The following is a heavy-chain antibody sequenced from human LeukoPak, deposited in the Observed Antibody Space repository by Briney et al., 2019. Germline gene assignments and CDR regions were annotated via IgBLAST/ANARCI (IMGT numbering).Heavy chain of an antibody. J-gene: IGHJ6*03. CDR2: IRYNGNNQ. V-gene: IGHV3-30*02. Sequence: GGSLRLSCATSGFIFSTYNMNWVRQAPGKGLEWVAFIRYNGNNQYYADSVKGRFTISRDNSKNTLYLQMNSLKGDDTAVYYCAKDSAFYYIDVWGKGTTVIISS. D-gene: IGHD3-10*01. CDR1: GFIFSTYN. CDR3: AKDSAFYYIDV.